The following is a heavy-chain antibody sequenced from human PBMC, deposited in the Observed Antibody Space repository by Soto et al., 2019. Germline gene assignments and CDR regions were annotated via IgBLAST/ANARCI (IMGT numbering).Heavy chain of an antibody. Sequence: SETLSLTCTVSGGSISSSSYYWGWIRQPPGKGLEWIGSIYYSGSTYYNPALKSRVTISVDTSKNQFSLKLNSVTAADTAMYYCARCGSSWYLIYYWGQGTLVTVPQ. D-gene: IGHD6-13*01. J-gene: IGHJ4*02. CDR1: GGSISSSSYY. CDR2: IYYSGST. V-gene: IGHV4-39*01. CDR3: ARCGSSWYLIYY.